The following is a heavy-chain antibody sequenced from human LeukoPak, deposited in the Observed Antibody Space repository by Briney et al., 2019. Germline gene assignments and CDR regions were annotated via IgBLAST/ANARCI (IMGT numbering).Heavy chain of an antibody. CDR3: ATYYYDSSGYLDAFDI. CDR2: INHSGST. CDR1: GGSISNSNW. J-gene: IGHJ3*02. V-gene: IGHV4-4*02. D-gene: IGHD3-22*01. Sequence: PSGTLSLTCAVSGGSISNSNWWTWVRQPPGKGLEWIGEINHSGSTNYNPSLKSRVTISVDTSKNQFSLKLSSVTAADTAVYYCATYYYDSSGYLDAFDIWGQGTMVTVSS.